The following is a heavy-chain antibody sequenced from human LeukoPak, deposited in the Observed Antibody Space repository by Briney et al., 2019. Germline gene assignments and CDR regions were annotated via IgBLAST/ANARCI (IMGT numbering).Heavy chain of an antibody. V-gene: IGHV1-46*01. CDR3: ARVFTPGRFDY. J-gene: IGHJ4*02. Sequence: ASVKVSCKASGYSFTSYYMHWVRQAPGQGLEWMGIINPSGGSASYAQKFQGRVTMTSDTSTRTVYMEVSSLRSEDTAVYYCARVFTPGRFDYWGQGNLVTVSS. CDR2: INPSGGSA. CDR1: GYSFTSYY.